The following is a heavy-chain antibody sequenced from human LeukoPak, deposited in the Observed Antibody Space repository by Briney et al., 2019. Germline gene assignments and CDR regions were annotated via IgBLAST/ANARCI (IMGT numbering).Heavy chain of an antibody. Sequence: GGSLRLSCAASGFTFSSYGMHWVRQAPGKGLEWVAFMRYDGSNKYYADSVKGRFTISRDNSKNTLYLQMNGLRAEDTAVYYCAKDHDSSGYYYFDYWGQGTLVTVSS. D-gene: IGHD3-22*01. V-gene: IGHV3-30*02. CDR3: AKDHDSSGYYYFDY. CDR1: GFTFSSYG. CDR2: MRYDGSNK. J-gene: IGHJ4*02.